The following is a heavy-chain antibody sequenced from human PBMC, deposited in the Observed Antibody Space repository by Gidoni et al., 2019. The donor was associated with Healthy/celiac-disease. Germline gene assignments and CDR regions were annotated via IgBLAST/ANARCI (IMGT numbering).Heavy chain of an antibody. J-gene: IGHJ4*02. CDR1: GGSISSSSYY. Sequence: QLQLQESGPGLVKPSETLSLTCTVSGGSISSSSYYWGWIRQPPGKGLEWIGSIYYSGSTYYNPSLKSRVTISVDTSKNQFSLKLSSVTAADTAVYYCARGDYGGNSGEAIDYWGQGTLVTVSS. V-gene: IGHV4-39*07. CDR3: ARGDYGGNSGEAIDY. D-gene: IGHD4-17*01. CDR2: IYYSGST.